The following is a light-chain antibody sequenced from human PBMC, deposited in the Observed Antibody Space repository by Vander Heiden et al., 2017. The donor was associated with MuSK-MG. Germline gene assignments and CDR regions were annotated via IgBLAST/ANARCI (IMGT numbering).Light chain of an antibody. J-gene: IGKJ2*01. CDR2: TAS. CDR1: QSISSY. V-gene: IGKV1-39*01. CDR3: QQSYSLPYT. Sequence: DIQMTQSPSSLSASVGDRVTITCRAGQSISSYLNWYQQKPGRAPKLLIYTASSLQSGVPSTFRGSGSGTDFTLTISRLQPEDFATYYCQQSYSLPYTFGQGTKVEIK.